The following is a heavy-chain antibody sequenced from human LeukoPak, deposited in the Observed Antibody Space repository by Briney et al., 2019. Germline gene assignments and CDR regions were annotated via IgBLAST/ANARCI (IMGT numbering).Heavy chain of an antibody. D-gene: IGHD2-15*01. CDR2: VYYSGST. CDR3: VRVDGRSSWST. V-gene: IGHV4-59*01. CDR1: AGSISSYY. Sequence: PSETLSLTCTVSAGSISSYYWSWIRQPPGKGLEWIGYVYYSGSTNYNPALKSRVYISVDTSKNQFSLKLRSVTAADTAVYYCVRVDGRSSWSTWGQGALVTVSS. J-gene: IGHJ5*02.